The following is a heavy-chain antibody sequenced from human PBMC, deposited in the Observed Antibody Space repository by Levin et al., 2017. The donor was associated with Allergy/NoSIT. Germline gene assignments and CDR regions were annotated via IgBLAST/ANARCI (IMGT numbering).Heavy chain of an antibody. J-gene: IGHJ4*02. CDR3: ARSGAISRVAYCFDD. D-gene: IGHD3-3*01. V-gene: IGHV3-30-3*01. CDR2: ISYDGSTK. CDR1: GFLFNEFA. Sequence: GGSLRLSCAASGFLFNEFAVHWVRQAPGRGLEWVAVISYDGSTKYYADSVKGRFTISRDNSKSTLFLQMDSLRAEDTAVYYCARSGAISRVAYCFDDWGQGTLVTVSS.